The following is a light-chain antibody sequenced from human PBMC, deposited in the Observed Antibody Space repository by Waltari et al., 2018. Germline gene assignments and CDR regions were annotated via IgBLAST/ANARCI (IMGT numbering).Light chain of an antibody. CDR2: KAS. Sequence: DTQMTQSPSSMSASVDPRVTITCRASENVNNYLNWYQQKPGKAPKLLIYKASTLQSGVPSRFSGSGSGTDYTFTISSLQSEDVGTYYCQHNYGTPLTFGGGTKVEIK. J-gene: IGKJ4*01. V-gene: IGKV1-39*01. CDR1: ENVNNY. CDR3: QHNYGTPLT.